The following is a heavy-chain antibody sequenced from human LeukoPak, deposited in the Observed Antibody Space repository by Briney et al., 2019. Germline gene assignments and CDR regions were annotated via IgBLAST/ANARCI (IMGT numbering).Heavy chain of an antibody. J-gene: IGHJ4*02. CDR3: AREGGFYRPLDY. V-gene: IGHV4-59*02. CDR2: VHLDGRT. D-gene: IGHD3-3*01. Sequence: PSETLSLTCIVSGGSVSRYDWRWTRQPPGKGLEWIGEVHLDGRTNYNPSLESRLTMSVDVSENQVSLKLTSVTAADTAVYYCAREGGFYRPLDYSGQGTLVTVSS. CDR1: GGSVSRYD.